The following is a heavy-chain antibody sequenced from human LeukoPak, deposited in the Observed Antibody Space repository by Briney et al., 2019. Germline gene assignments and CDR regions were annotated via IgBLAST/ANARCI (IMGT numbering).Heavy chain of an antibody. CDR2: IYYSGST. Sequence: SETLSLTCTVSGGSISSYYWSWIRQPPGEGLEWIGYIYYSGSTNYNPSLKSRVTISVDTSKNQFSLKLSSVTAADTAVYYCARQRIGSGSRGFDYWGQGTLVTVSS. CDR3: ARQRIGSGSRGFDY. V-gene: IGHV4-59*01. J-gene: IGHJ4*02. CDR1: GGSISSYY. D-gene: IGHD3-10*01.